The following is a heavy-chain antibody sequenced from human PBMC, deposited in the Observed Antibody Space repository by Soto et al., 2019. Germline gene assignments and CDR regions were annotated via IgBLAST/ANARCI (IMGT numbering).Heavy chain of an antibody. V-gene: IGHV3-21*01. J-gene: IGHJ4*02. D-gene: IGHD2-15*01. CDR1: GFPFNNYG. CDR3: ARDGGVAATLAHYFDY. Sequence: GGSLRLSCVVYGFPFNNYGINWVRQAPGKGLEWVSTVSKSDYTYYSDLVKGRFTIYRDNAKNTVSLQMNTLRAEDTAVYYCARDGGVAATLAHYFDYWGQGTMVTVSS. CDR2: VSKSDYT.